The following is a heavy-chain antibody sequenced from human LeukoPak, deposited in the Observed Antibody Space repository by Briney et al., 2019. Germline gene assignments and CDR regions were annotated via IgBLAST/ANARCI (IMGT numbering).Heavy chain of an antibody. V-gene: IGHV4-61*09. J-gene: IGHJ4*02. D-gene: IGHD3-22*01. Sequence: PSQTLSLTCTVSDGSISSGSYYWSWIRQPAGKGLEWIGHIYTSGSTNYNPSLKSRVTISVDTSKNQFSLKLRSVTAADTAVYYCAREILYDSTGYDVWGQGTLVTVSS. CDR2: IYTSGST. CDR3: AREILYDSTGYDV. CDR1: DGSISSGSYY.